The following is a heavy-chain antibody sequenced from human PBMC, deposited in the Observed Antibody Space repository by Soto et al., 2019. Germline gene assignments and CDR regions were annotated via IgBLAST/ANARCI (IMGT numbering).Heavy chain of an antibody. J-gene: IGHJ4*02. CDR2: TKQDGSEK. CDR3: ATETSTWGC. D-gene: IGHD7-27*01. Sequence: EVQLVESGGGLVQPGGSLRLSCVASGFALSNYWINWVRQAPGKGLEWVANTKQDGSEKNYVDSVKGRFTISRDNARNSLYLQMNSLRAEDTAAYYCATETSTWGCWGQGTLVAVSS. CDR1: GFALSNYW. V-gene: IGHV3-7*05.